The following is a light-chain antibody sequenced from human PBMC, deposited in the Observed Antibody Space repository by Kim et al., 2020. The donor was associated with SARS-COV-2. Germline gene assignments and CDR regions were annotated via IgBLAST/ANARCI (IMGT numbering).Light chain of an antibody. CDR2: GAS. J-gene: IGKJ5*01. V-gene: IGKV3-15*01. Sequence: EIVMTQSPATLSVSPGERATLSCWASQSVSSNFACYQQKPGQAPRLLIYGASTSATGITARCSGSGSGTEYTLTISSMQSEDFAVYYCQQYNNRPPLTFGQGTRLEIK. CDR1: QSVSSN. CDR3: QQYNNRPPLT.